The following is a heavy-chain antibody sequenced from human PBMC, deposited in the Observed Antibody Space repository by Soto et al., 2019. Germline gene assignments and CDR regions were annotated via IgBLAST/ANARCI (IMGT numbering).Heavy chain of an antibody. CDR1: GGAIPGYY. Sequence: QVQLQESGPGLVKPSETLSLTCNVSGGAIPGYYWNWIRQPPGKGLEWIGYVYFSGSTTYNPSLNSLVTILVDMSKNQFALRLTSVTSADTAVYYCSRERGAVASTSDAFDIWGQGTMVTVSS. CDR3: SRERGAVASTSDAFDI. V-gene: IGHV4-59*01. CDR2: VYFSGST. J-gene: IGHJ3*02. D-gene: IGHD6-19*01.